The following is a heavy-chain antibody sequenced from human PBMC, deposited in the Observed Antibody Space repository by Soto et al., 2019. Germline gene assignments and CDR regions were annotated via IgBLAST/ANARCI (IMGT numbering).Heavy chain of an antibody. D-gene: IGHD3-3*01. Sequence: EVQLVESGGGLVQPGGSLRLSCAASGFTFSSYRMNWVRQAPGKGLEWVSYISSSSSTIYYADSVKGRFTISRDNAKNSLYLQMNSLRAEDTAVYYCARARLRFLEWLLSGAFDIWGQGTMVTVSS. V-gene: IGHV3-48*01. CDR2: ISSSSSTI. CDR1: GFTFSSYR. J-gene: IGHJ3*02. CDR3: ARARLRFLEWLLSGAFDI.